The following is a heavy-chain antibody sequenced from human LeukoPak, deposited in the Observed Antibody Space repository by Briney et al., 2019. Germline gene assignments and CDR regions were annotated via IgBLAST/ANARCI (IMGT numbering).Heavy chain of an antibody. CDR2: ISSSSSTI. CDR3: ARDLVVTSAY. Sequence: GGSLRLSCAASGFTFSSYSMNWVRQAPGKGLEWVSYISSSSSTIYYADSVKGRFTISRDNAKNTLYLQMNGLRAEDTAVYYCARDLVVTSAYWGQGTLVTVSS. D-gene: IGHD2-2*01. V-gene: IGHV3-48*01. J-gene: IGHJ4*02. CDR1: GFTFSSYS.